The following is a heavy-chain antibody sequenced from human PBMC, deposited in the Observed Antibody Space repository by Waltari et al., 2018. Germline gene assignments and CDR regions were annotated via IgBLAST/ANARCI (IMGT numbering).Heavy chain of an antibody. CDR2: MSDSGGST. CDR1: GFTFSIFA. Sequence: EVQLLESGGGLVQPGGSLRLSCAASGFTFSIFAMSWVRQAPGKGLEWVSSMSDSGGSTYFADSVKGRFTISRDNYNNTLYLQMNSLRGEDTAVDYCAKDLGRYEVRGISTWGQGALVTVSS. D-gene: IGHD3-10*01. V-gene: IGHV3-23*01. J-gene: IGHJ5*02. CDR3: AKDLGRYEVRGIST.